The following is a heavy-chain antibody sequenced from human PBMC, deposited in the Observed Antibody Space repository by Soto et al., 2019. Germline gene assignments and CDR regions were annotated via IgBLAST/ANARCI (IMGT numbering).Heavy chain of an antibody. CDR3: ARLERGYSYYYYMDV. CDR2: IYHSGST. Sequence: PSETLSLTCAVSSGSISSSNWWSWVRQPPGKGLEWIGEIYHSGSTNYNPSLKSRVTISVDKSKNQFSLKLSSVTAADTAVYYCARLERGYSYYYYMDVWGKGTTVTVSS. D-gene: IGHD5-18*01. CDR1: SGSISSSNW. V-gene: IGHV4-4*02. J-gene: IGHJ6*03.